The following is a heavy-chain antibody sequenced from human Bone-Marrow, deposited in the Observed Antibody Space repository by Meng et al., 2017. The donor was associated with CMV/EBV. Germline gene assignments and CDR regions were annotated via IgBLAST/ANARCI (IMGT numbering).Heavy chain of an antibody. D-gene: IGHD2-21*01. V-gene: IGHV1-2*02. CDR3: ARNVFHCGSNCYYYFDY. CDR2: INPDNGGT. J-gene: IGHJ4*02. CDR1: GYTFTGYH. Sequence: ASVKVSCKASGYTFTGYHIHWVRQTPGQGLEWLGWINPDNGGTHSAQKFHSRVTMTRDPSLNTAYMELDRLKSDDTAVYYCARNVFHCGSNCYYYFDYWGQGTLVTVSS.